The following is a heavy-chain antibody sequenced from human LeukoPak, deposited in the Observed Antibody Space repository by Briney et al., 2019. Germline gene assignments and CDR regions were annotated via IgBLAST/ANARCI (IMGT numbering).Heavy chain of an antibody. CDR3: ARVSYCGGDCYSGETYYYYYYGMDV. Sequence: SETLSLTCTVSGYSISSGYYWGWIRQPPGKGLEWIGSIYHSGSTYYNPSLKSRVTISVDTSKNQFSLKLSSVTAADTAVYYCARVSYCGGDCYSGETYYYYYYGMDVWGQGTTVTVSS. J-gene: IGHJ6*02. CDR1: GYSISSGYY. CDR2: IYHSGST. V-gene: IGHV4-38-2*02. D-gene: IGHD2-21*02.